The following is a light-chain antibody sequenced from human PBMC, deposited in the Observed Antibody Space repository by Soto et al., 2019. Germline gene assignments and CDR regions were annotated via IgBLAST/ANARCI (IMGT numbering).Light chain of an antibody. CDR1: SSNIGAGYD. CDR3: HSYDSSLSGYV. Sequence: QSVLTQPPSVSGAPGQRVTISCTGSSSNIGAGYDVHWYQQLPGTAPKLLIYGYMNRPSGVPDRFSGSKSGASASLAITGLQAEDEADYYCHSYDSSLSGYVFGTGTKVTVL. V-gene: IGLV1-40*01. CDR2: GYM. J-gene: IGLJ1*01.